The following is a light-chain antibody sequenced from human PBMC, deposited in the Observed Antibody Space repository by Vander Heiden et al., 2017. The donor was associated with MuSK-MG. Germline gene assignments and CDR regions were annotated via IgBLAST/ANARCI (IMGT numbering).Light chain of an antibody. CDR2: EFA. J-gene: IGLJ3*02. Sequence: QSPLTQPPPSSGSPVQSVTISCTGTTSDIGGYNYVSWYQQRPGKAPKLIIYEFARRPSGVPDRFSGSKSGNMASLTVSGLQAEDEAEYFCSSYAERTTLVFGGGTKLTVL. V-gene: IGLV2-8*01. CDR3: SSYAERTTLV. CDR1: TSDIGGYNY.